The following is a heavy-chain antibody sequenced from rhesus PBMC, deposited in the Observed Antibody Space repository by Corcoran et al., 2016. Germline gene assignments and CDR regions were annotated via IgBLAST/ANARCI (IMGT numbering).Heavy chain of an antibody. CDR3: AGLTSP. Sequence: EVQLVESGGGLVQPGGSLRLSCAASGFTFSSYWMHWVRQAPGKGLEWISGINSSGSSTYYADSVKGRFTISRENAKNTLYLQMDGLRAEDTAVYYCAGLTSPWGQGVLVTVSS. V-gene: IGHV3-14*01. CDR1: GFTFSSYW. J-gene: IGHJ4*01. CDR2: INSSGSST.